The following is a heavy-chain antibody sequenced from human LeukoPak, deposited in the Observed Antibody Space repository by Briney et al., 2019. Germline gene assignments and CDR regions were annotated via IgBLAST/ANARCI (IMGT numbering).Heavy chain of an antibody. J-gene: IGHJ4*02. Sequence: PSETLSLTCNVSGGSMSRYYWSWIRRPPGKGLEWIGYIYYSGSTNYNPSLKSRVSISLDTSKNQFSLRLTSVTATDTAVYYCATLDVYRASSFDSWGQGTLVTVSS. CDR2: IYYSGST. CDR3: ATLDVYRASSFDS. V-gene: IGHV4-59*08. D-gene: IGHD5-24*01. CDR1: GGSMSRYY.